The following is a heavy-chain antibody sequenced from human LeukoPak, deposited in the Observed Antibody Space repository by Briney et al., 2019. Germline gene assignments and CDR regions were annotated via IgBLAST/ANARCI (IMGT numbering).Heavy chain of an antibody. D-gene: IGHD2-15*01. CDR3: ARDQGYCSGGSCSGGAFDI. CDR2: ISYDGSNK. J-gene: IGHJ3*02. Sequence: GGSLRLSCAASGFTFSSYAMHWVRQAPGKGLEWVAVISYDGSNKYYAGSVKGRLTISRDNSKNTLYLQMSSLRAEDTAVYYCARDQGYCSGGSCSGGAFDIWGQGTMVTVSS. V-gene: IGHV3-30*15. CDR1: GFTFSSYA.